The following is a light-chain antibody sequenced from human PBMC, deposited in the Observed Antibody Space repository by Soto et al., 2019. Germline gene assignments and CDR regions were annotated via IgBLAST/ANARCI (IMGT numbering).Light chain of an antibody. CDR2: DAS. V-gene: IGKV1-33*01. J-gene: IGKJ5*01. CDR1: QNINNY. Sequence: EIQMTQSPSSLSASVGDRVTSTGQASQNINNYLNWYQQKPGRSPKLLIYDASNLEAGVPSRFRGSGSGTDFTFTISRLQPEDIATYYCQQYENLPTFGQGTRLEIK. CDR3: QQYENLPT.